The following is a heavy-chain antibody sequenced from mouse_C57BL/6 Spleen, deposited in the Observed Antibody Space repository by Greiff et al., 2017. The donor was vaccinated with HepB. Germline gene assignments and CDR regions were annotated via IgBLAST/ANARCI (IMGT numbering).Heavy chain of an antibody. V-gene: IGHV5-12*01. J-gene: IGHJ2*01. Sequence: EVKVVESGGGLVQPGGSLKLSCAASGFTFSDYYMYWVRQTPEKRLEWVAYISNGGGSTYYPDTVKGRFTISRDNAKNTLYLQMSRLKSEDTAMYYCARRLTGTGYFDYWGQGTTLTVSS. CDR3: ARRLTGTGYFDY. D-gene: IGHD4-1*01. CDR1: GFTFSDYY. CDR2: ISNGGGST.